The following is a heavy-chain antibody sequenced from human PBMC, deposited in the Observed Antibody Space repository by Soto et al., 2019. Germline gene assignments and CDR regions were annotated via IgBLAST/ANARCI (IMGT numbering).Heavy chain of an antibody. V-gene: IGHV3-15*01. D-gene: IGHD3-22*01. CDR3: TTAKGYYDSSGYYAFDI. CDR1: GFTFSNAW. Sequence: GSLRLSCAASGFTFSNAWMSWVRQAPGKGLEWVGRIKSKTDGGTTDYAAPVKGRFTISRDDSKNTLYLQMNSLKTEDTAVYYCTTAKGYYDSSGYYAFDIWGQGTMVTVAS. CDR2: IKSKTDGGTT. J-gene: IGHJ3*02.